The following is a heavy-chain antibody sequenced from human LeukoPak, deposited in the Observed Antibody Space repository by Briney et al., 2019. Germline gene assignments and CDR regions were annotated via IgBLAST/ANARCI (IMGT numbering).Heavy chain of an antibody. CDR2: IRYDGSSR. D-gene: IGHD3-3*01. CDR3: VKDGEWTFDV. Sequence: GGSLRLSCAASRFTFSNFGMHWVRQAPGKGLEWVALIRYDGSSRYYADSVKGRFTISRDNSKNTLYLQMNSLRLEDTAVYYCVKDGEWTFDVWGQGTMVTVS. CDR1: RFTFSNFG. J-gene: IGHJ3*01. V-gene: IGHV3-30*02.